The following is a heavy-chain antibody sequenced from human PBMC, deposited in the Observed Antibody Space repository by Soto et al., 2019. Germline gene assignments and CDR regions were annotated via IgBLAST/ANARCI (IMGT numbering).Heavy chain of an antibody. V-gene: IGHV3-23*01. CDR3: ARDRIVLMVYAIFDY. J-gene: IGHJ4*02. CDR2: ISGSGGSNK. Sequence: GGSLRLSCAASGFTFSSYAMSWVRQAPGKGLEWVSAISGSGGSNKYYADSVKGRFTISRDNSKNTLYLQMNSLRAEDTAVYYCARDRIVLMVYAIFDYWGQGTLVTVSS. D-gene: IGHD2-8*01. CDR1: GFTFSSYA.